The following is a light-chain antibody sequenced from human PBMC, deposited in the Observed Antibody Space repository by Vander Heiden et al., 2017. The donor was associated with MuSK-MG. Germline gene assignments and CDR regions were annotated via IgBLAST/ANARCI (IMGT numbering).Light chain of an antibody. Sequence: SALTQPASVSGSPGQSINHACTGTNSDVGADNSVSWYQQHPGKAHKLVIFDVTNRPSGVSNRFSGSKSGNTASLTISGLQAEDEADYYCSSYRSISTYVFGTGTTVTVL. V-gene: IGLV2-14*03. J-gene: IGLJ1*01. CDR1: NSDVGADNS. CDR2: DVT. CDR3: SSYRSISTYV.